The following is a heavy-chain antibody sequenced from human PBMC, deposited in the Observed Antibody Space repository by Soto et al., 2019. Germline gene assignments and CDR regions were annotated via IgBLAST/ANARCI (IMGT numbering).Heavy chain of an antibody. D-gene: IGHD2-8*01. CDR2: INHSGRV. V-gene: IGHV4-34*01. J-gene: IGHJ5*01. CDR1: GESFSGHS. Sequence: PSETLSLTCAVYGESFSGHSWTWIRQSPGKGLEWIGDINHSGRVNYSPSLQSRVTISLDTSKNQFSLTLSAVTTAHKAKYYCSTRALDTNGLYRFYPWGQGTLVTVSS. CDR3: STRALDTNGLYRFYP.